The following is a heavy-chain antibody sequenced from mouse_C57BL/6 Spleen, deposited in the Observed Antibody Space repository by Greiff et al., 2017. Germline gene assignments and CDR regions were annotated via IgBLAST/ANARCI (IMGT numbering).Heavy chain of an antibody. V-gene: IGHV1-53*01. CDR3: AREEQADGYFDY. CDR1: GYTFTSYW. D-gene: IGHD2-3*01. Sequence: QVQLLQPGTELVKPGASVKLSCKASGYTFTSYWMHWVKQRPGQGLEWIGNINPSNGGTNYNEKFKSKATLTGDKSSSTAYMQLSSLTSEDSAVYYCAREEQADGYFDYWGQGTTLTVSS. CDR2: INPSNGGT. J-gene: IGHJ2*01.